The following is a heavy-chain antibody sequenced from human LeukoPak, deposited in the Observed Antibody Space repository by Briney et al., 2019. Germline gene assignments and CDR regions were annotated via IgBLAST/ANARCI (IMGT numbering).Heavy chain of an antibody. V-gene: IGHV4-4*02. CDR1: GGSINSSNW. CDR3: ARYYYYGMDV. Sequence: SGTLSLTCAVSGGSINSSNWWNWVRQPPGKGLEWIGEIYHSGSTNYNPSLKSRVTMSADKSKNQFSLKLTSVTAADTAVYYCARYYYYGMDVWGQGTTVTVSS. J-gene: IGHJ6*02. CDR2: IYHSGST.